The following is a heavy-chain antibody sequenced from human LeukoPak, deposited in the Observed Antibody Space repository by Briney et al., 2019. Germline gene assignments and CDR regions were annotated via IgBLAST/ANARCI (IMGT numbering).Heavy chain of an antibody. CDR1: GFTFSSYA. CDR3: ARGRNVVATSGYFDY. CDR2: ISYEGDNK. Sequence: GRSLRLSCVASGFTFSSYAMHWVRQAPGKGLEWVATISYEGDNKYYADSLKARFTISRDNSKNTLYLQMNSLRGEDTAVYFCARGRNVVATSGYFDYWGQGALVTVSS. J-gene: IGHJ4*02. D-gene: IGHD5-12*01. V-gene: IGHV3-30-3*01.